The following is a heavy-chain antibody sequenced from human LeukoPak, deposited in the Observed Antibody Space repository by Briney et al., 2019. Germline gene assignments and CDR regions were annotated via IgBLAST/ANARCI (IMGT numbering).Heavy chain of an antibody. Sequence: PSDTLSLTCTVSGGSISSSSYYWVWIRQPPWKGLEWIGSIYYSGRTYYNPSLKSRVTISVDTSKNQFSLKLSSVTAADTAVYYCARIWLVRGYFDYWGQGTLVTVSS. CDR1: GGSISSSSYY. V-gene: IGHV4-39*01. J-gene: IGHJ4*02. D-gene: IGHD6-19*01. CDR2: IYYSGRT. CDR3: ARIWLVRGYFDY.